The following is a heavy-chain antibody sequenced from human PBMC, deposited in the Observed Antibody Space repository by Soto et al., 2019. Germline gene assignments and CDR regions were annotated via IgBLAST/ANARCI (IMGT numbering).Heavy chain of an antibody. CDR2: TYYRSKWYN. D-gene: IGHD6-6*01. Sequence: SQTLSLTCAISGDSVSSNSFAWTWIRQSPSRGLEWLGRTYYRSKWYNDYAVSVKSRISVNADTSKNQFSLQLNSVTPEDTAVYYCARYSSSSRVCDYWGQGTLVTVSS. V-gene: IGHV6-1*01. CDR1: GDSVSSNSFA. J-gene: IGHJ4*02. CDR3: ARYSSSSRVCDY.